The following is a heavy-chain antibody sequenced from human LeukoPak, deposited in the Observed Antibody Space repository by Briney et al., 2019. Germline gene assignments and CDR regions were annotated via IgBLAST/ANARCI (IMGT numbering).Heavy chain of an antibody. CDR3: ARGITMTLTPWKGNGNGYYFDY. J-gene: IGHJ4*02. V-gene: IGHV1-69*05. CDR1: GGTFSSYA. Sequence: ASVKVSCKASGGTFSSYAISWVQQAPGQGLEWMGRIIPIFGTANYAQKFQGRVTITTDESTSTAYMELSSLRSEDTAVYYCARGITMTLTPWKGNGNGYYFDYWGQGTLVTVSS. CDR2: IIPIFGTA. D-gene: IGHD3-22*01.